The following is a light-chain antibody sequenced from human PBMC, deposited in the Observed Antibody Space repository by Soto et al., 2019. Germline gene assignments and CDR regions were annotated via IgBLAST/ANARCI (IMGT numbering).Light chain of an antibody. Sequence: QSVLTQPPSASGSPGQSVAISCTGTSSDVGGYNYVSWYQQHPGKAPKLMIYEVTKRPSGVPDRFSGSKSGNTASLTVSGLQAEYEADYYCSSHAGINNVVFGGGTKVTVL. CDR2: EVT. CDR3: SSHAGINNVV. CDR1: SSDVGGYNY. V-gene: IGLV2-8*01. J-gene: IGLJ3*02.